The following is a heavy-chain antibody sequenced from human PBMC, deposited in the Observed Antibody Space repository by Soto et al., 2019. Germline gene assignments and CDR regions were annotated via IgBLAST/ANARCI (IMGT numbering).Heavy chain of an antibody. CDR2: IYYSGST. J-gene: IGHJ6*02. V-gene: IGHV4-31*03. Sequence: SETLSLTCTVSGGSISSGGYYWSWIRQHPGKGLEWIGYIYYSGSTYYNPSLKSRVTISVDTSKNQFSLKLSSVTAADTAVYYCARDSKELRNYYYGMDVWGRGTTVTVSS. CDR3: ARDSKELRNYYYGMDV. D-gene: IGHD1-7*01. CDR1: GGSISSGGYY.